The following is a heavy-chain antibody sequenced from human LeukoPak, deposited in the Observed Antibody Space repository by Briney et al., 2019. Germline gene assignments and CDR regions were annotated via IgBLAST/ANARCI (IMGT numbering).Heavy chain of an antibody. D-gene: IGHD3-22*01. V-gene: IGHV4-34*01. CDR3: ASVYDSSGHYPF. J-gene: IGHJ4*02. CDR2: INHSGNT. CDR1: GGSFSGYY. Sequence: SETLSLTCAVYGGSFSGYYWSWIRQPPGKGLECIGEINHSGNTNHNPSLKSRVTISMDTSKNQFSLKLSSVTAADTAVYYCASVYDSSGHYPFWGQGILVTVSS.